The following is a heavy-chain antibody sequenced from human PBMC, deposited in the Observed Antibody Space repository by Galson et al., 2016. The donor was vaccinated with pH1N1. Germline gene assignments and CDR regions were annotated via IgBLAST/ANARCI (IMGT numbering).Heavy chain of an antibody. V-gene: IGHV3-30*02. CDR3: AKDLAYYDILSKTYYSYYGMDV. D-gene: IGHD3-9*01. CDR1: GFTFSNYG. J-gene: IGHJ6*02. CDR2: IRYDGGNI. Sequence: SLRLSCAASGFTFSNYGIHWVRQAPGKGLGWVTFIRYDGGNIYYEDSVKGRFTITRDSSKNTLYLRMNSLRADDTAVHYCAKDLAYYDILSKTYYSYYGMDVWGQGTTVTVSS.